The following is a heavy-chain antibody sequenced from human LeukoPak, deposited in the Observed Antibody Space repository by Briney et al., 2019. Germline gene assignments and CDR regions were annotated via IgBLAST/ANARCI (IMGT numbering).Heavy chain of an antibody. J-gene: IGHJ4*02. CDR2: INQDGSEK. CDR1: GFTLSNYW. CDR3: VSTITFDY. Sequence: GGSLRLSCAVSGFTLSNYWMRWVRQAPGKGLGWVANINQDGSEKYYVDSVKGRFTISRDNAKNSLYLQMNSLRAEDTAVYFCVSTITFDYWGQGTLVTVSS. D-gene: IGHD3-10*01. V-gene: IGHV3-7*01.